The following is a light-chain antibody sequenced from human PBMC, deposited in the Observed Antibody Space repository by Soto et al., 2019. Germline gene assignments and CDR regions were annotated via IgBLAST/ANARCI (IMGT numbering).Light chain of an antibody. J-gene: IGLJ2*01. CDR3: LLSYSGPRI. CDR1: TGAVTTGHY. CDR2: DTS. Sequence: QAVVTQEPSLTVSPGGTVTLTCGSSTGAVTTGHYPYWFQQRPGQAPRTLIYDTSSKHSYTPARFSGSLLGGKAALTLSGAQPEDEAEYYCLLSYSGPRIFGGGTQLTVL. V-gene: IGLV7-46*01.